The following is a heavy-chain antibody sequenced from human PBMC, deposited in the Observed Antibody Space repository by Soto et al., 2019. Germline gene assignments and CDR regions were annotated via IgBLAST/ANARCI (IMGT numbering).Heavy chain of an antibody. CDR3: ARDAWIVVVVAARPNWFDP. Sequence: QVQLVESGGGLVKPGGSLRLSCAASGFTFSDYYMSWIRQAPGKGLEWVSYISSSGSTIYYADSVKGRFTISRDNAKNSRYLQMNSLRAEDTAVYYCARDAWIVVVVAARPNWFDPWGQGTLVTVSS. D-gene: IGHD2-15*01. CDR2: ISSSGSTI. CDR1: GFTFSDYY. V-gene: IGHV3-11*01. J-gene: IGHJ5*02.